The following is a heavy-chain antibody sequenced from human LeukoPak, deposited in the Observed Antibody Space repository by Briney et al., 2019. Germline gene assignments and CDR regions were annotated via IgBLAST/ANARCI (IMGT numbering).Heavy chain of an antibody. V-gene: IGHV3-7*01. CDR3: ARDASGYYDS. J-gene: IGHJ4*02. D-gene: IGHD3-22*01. Sequence: AGSLCFSCAASGFTFSDIWWSRVPQAPGKGLEWVANTRPDGSETYYVDSVKGRFTVSRDNAKSSLYLQMNTLRAEDTAVYYCARDASGYYDSWGQGTLVTVSS. CDR1: GFTFSDIW. CDR2: TRPDGSET.